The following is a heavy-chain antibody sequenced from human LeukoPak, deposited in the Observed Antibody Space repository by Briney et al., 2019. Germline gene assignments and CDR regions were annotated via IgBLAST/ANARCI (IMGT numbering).Heavy chain of an antibody. J-gene: IGHJ4*02. V-gene: IGHV3-53*01. Sequence: GGSLRLSCAASGFTVSSNYMSWVRQAPGKGLEWVSVIYSGGSTYYADSVKGRFTISRDNSKNTLYLQMNSLRAEDTAVYYCARDLKGCDFWSGYYLYWGQGTLVTVSS. CDR3: ARDLKGCDFWSGYYLY. CDR1: GFTVSSNY. D-gene: IGHD3-3*01. CDR2: IYSGGST.